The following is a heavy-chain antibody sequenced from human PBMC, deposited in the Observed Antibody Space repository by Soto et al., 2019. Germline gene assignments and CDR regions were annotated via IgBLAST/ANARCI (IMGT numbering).Heavy chain of an antibody. CDR2: INAGNGNT. Sequence: AAVKVSCKASGYTFTSYAIHWVRQAPGQRLEWMGWINAGNGNTKYSQKFQGRVTITRDTSASTAYMELSSLRSEDTAVYYCARDWLFRSSWYGYNRFAPWGQGTLVTVSS. J-gene: IGHJ5*02. D-gene: IGHD6-13*01. CDR1: GYTFTSYA. CDR3: ARDWLFRSSWYGYNRFAP. V-gene: IGHV1-3*01.